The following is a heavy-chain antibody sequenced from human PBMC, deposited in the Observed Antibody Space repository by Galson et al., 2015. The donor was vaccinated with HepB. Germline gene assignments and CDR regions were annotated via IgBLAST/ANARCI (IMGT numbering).Heavy chain of an antibody. CDR2: INPNSGGT. Sequence: SVKVSCKASGYTFTGYYMHWVRQAPGQGLEWMGRINPNSGGTNYAQKFQGRVTMTRDTSISTAYMELSRLRSDDTAVYYCARGTWYSSGWYYFDYWGQGTLVTVSS. V-gene: IGHV1-2*06. J-gene: IGHJ4*02. D-gene: IGHD6-19*01. CDR3: ARGTWYSSGWYYFDY. CDR1: GYTFTGYY.